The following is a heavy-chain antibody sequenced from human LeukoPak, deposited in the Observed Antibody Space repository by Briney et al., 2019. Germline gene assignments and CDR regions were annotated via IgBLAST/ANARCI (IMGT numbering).Heavy chain of an antibody. D-gene: IGHD3-16*01. Sequence: ASVKVSCKASGYTFTGYYMHWVRQAPGQGLGWMGWINPKNAATNYAQKFQGRVTMTRDTSTGAVYMEVNALRSDDTAVYYCARTLYIASAPGGFDYWGQGTLVTVS. J-gene: IGHJ4*02. CDR1: GYTFTGYY. V-gene: IGHV1-2*02. CDR3: ARTLYIASAPGGFDY. CDR2: INPKNAAT.